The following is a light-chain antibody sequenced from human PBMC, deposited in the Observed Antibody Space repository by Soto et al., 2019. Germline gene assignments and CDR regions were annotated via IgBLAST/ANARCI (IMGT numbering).Light chain of an antibody. CDR1: SSDIYDYNY. Sequence: QSVLAQPASVSGSPGQSITISCTGSSSDIYDYNYVSWYQQHPGKAPKLMIYEVSNRPSGVSTRFSGSKSGNTASLSISGLQTEDEAIYYCSSYTTSSTAYVFGTGTKVTVL. CDR3: SSYTTSSTAYV. CDR2: EVS. J-gene: IGLJ1*01. V-gene: IGLV2-14*01.